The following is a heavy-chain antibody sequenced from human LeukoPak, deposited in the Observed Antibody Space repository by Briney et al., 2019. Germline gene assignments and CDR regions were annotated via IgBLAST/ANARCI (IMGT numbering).Heavy chain of an antibody. D-gene: IGHD2-2*01. CDR3: ARGGIVVPTAIPAPGVIDY. V-gene: IGHV4-59*01. CDR2: IYYSGST. Sequence: PSETLSLTCTVSGGSISSYYWSWIRQPPGKGLEWIGYIYYSGSTNYNPSLKSRVTISVDTSKNQFSLKLSSVTAADTAVYYCARGGIVVPTAIPAPGVIDYWGQGTLVTVSS. J-gene: IGHJ4*02. CDR1: GGSISSYY.